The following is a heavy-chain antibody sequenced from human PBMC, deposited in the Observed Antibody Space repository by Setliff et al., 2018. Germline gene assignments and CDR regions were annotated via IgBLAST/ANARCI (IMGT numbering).Heavy chain of an antibody. D-gene: IGHD3-10*01. J-gene: IGHJ6*03. Sequence: PSETLSLTCTVSGGSFSTYYWSWIRQAPGKGLEWIGHVYYSGAANYNPSLKSRVTISVDTSKNQFSLELRSVTAADTAVYYCARDRSTVIRGVTSFFYYYMDVWGGGTTVTVSS. V-gene: IGHV4-59*12. CDR3: ARDRSTVIRGVTSFFYYYMDV. CDR2: VYYSGAA. CDR1: GGSFSTYY.